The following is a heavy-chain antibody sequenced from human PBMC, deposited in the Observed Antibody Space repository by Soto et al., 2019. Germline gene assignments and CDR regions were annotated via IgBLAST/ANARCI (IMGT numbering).Heavy chain of an antibody. CDR3: ASCGSRYSPDY. J-gene: IGHJ4*01. V-gene: IGHV1-69*06. D-gene: IGHD2-15*01. Sequence: SVKVSCKASGGTFSSYASSWERQAPGQGLEWMGGIIPIFGTANYAQKFQGRVTITADKSTSTAYMELSSLRSEDTAVYYCASCGSRYSPDYWGHGTLVTGSS. CDR1: GGTFSSYA. CDR2: IIPIFGTA.